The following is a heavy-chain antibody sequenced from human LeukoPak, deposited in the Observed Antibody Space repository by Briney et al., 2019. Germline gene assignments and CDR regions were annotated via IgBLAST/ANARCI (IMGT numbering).Heavy chain of an antibody. CDR3: ARDLKTYYDSSGADV. CDR1: GYTFTGYY. D-gene: IGHD3-22*01. Sequence: ASVKVSCKASGYTFTGYYIHWVRQAPGQGLEWMGRINPNSGGTNYAQKFQGRVTMTRDTSISTAYMELSRLSSDDTAVYYCARDLKTYYDSSGADVWGQGTTVTVSS. V-gene: IGHV1-2*06. CDR2: INPNSGGT. J-gene: IGHJ6*02.